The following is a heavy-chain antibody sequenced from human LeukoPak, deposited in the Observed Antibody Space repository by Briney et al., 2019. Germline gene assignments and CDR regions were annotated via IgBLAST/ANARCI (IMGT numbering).Heavy chain of an antibody. CDR2: IYSGGST. D-gene: IGHD1-26*01. J-gene: IGHJ3*02. CDR3: VSLLVGPTRYDAFDI. CDR1: GFTVSSNY. V-gene: IGHV3-53*01. Sequence: TGGSLRLSCAASGFTVSSNYMSWVRQAPGKGLEWVSVIYSGGSTYYADSVKGRFTISRDNSKNTLYLQMNSLRAEDTAVYYCVSLLVGPTRYDAFDIWGQGTMVTVSS.